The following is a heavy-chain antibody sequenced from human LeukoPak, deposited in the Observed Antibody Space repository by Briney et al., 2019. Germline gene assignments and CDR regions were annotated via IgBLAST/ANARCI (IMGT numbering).Heavy chain of an antibody. J-gene: IGHJ3*02. V-gene: IGHV3-23*01. CDR2: ISGSGSST. CDR3: AKERVRCSSSSCYPDAFDI. CDR1: GFTFSSYA. Sequence: PGGSLGLSCAASGFTFSSYAMSWVRQAPGKGLEWVSGISGSGSSTYYGDSVKGRFIISRDNSRYTLYLEMNSLRADDTAFYYCAKERVRCSSSSCYPDAFDIWGQGTMVTVSS. D-gene: IGHD2-2*01.